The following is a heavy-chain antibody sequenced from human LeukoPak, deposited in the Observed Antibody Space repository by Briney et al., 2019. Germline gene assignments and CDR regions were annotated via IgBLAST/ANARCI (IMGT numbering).Heavy chain of an antibody. CDR2: ITGSGGST. CDR3: AKDQGSGLGSYSWGYFDY. J-gene: IGHJ4*02. D-gene: IGHD3-10*01. Sequence: GGSLRLSCAASGFTFSSYSMNWVRQAPGKGLEWVSGITGSGGSTYYEDSVKGRFTISRDNSKNTVFLQMSSLRAGDTAVYYCAKDQGSGLGSYSWGYFDYWGRGTLVTVSS. CDR1: GFTFSSYS. V-gene: IGHV3-23*01.